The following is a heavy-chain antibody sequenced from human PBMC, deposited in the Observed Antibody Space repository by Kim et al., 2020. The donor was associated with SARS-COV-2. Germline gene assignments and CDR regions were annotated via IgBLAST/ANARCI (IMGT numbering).Heavy chain of an antibody. CDR1: GGSISSYY. V-gene: IGHV4-59*01. D-gene: IGHD5-12*01. CDR3: ARRRSRYGGNAPHFDY. J-gene: IGHJ4*02. CDR2: IYYSGST. Sequence: SETLSLTCTVSGGSISSYYWSWIRQPPGKGLEWIGYIYYSGSTNYNPSLKSRVTISVDTSKNQFSLKLSSVTAADTAVYYCARRRSRYGGNAPHFDYWGQGTLVTVSS.